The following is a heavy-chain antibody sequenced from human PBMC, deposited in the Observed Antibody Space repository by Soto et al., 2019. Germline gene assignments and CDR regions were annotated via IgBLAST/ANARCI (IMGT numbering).Heavy chain of an antibody. CDR3: ATSQKGYNWNYFDH. J-gene: IGHJ4*02. CDR2: ISHTGTT. Sequence: PSETLSLTCAVSGDSISGSQWWSWVRLPPGKGLEWIGEISHTGTTNYNPSLKSRVTMSVDKPKNQFSLNLTSVTAADTAVYYCATSQKGYNWNYFDHWGQGALVTVSS. CDR1: GDSISGSQW. V-gene: IGHV4-4*02. D-gene: IGHD1-20*01.